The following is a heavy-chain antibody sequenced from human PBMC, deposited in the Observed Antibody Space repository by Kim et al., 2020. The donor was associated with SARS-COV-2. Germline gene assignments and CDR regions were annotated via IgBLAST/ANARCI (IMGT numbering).Heavy chain of an antibody. V-gene: IGHV3-30*04. D-gene: IGHD3-22*01. J-gene: IGHJ4*02. CDR3: EREDYYDSSGSFDY. CDR1: GFTFSSYA. Sequence: GGSLRLSCAASGFTFSSYAMHWVRQAPGKGLEWVAVISYDGSNKYYADSVKGRFTISRDNSKNTLYLQMNSLRAEDTAVYYCEREDYYDSSGSFDYWGQGTLVTVSS. CDR2: ISYDGSNK.